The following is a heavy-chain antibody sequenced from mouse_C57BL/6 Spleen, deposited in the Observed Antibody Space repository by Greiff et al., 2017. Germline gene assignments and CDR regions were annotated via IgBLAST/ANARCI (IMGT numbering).Heavy chain of an antibody. CDR1: GYTFTSYW. CDR3: ARPAFYYDYDGSCDY. Sequence: QVQLQQPGAELVKPGASVKLSCKASGYTFTSYWMHWVKQRPGQGLEWIGMIHPNSGSTNYNEKFKSKATLTVDKSSSTAYMQLSSLTSEDSAVYYCARPAFYYDYDGSCDYWGQGTTLTVSS. J-gene: IGHJ2*01. D-gene: IGHD2-4*01. V-gene: IGHV1-64*01. CDR2: IHPNSGST.